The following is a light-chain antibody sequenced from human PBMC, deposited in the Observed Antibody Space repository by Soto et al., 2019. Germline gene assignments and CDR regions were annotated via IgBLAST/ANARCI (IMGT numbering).Light chain of an antibody. V-gene: IGKV3-11*01. Sequence: EIVLTQSPATLSLSPGERATLSCMASQSVSRYLAWYQQKPGQAPRLLIYDASNRATGIPARFSGSGSGTDFTLTISSLEPEDFAVYYCQQRSNWPTTFGQGTKVEIK. J-gene: IGKJ1*01. CDR3: QQRSNWPTT. CDR2: DAS. CDR1: QSVSRY.